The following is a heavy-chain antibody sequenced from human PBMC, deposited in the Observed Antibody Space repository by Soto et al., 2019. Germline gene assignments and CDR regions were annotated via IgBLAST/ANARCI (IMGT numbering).Heavy chain of an antibody. CDR2: ISYDGSDK. CDR3: VGGQYYFHY. J-gene: IGHJ4*02. V-gene: IGHV3-30*03. Sequence: QVQLVESGGGVVQPGRSLRLSCAASGFPFTSYGMHWVSEGPDKGLEWVAIISYDGSDKYYADSVKGRFTISRDNSKNTLYLQMNSLRPEDTALYYCVGGQYYFHYRGQGTLVIVSS. CDR1: GFPFTSYG. D-gene: IGHD3-10*01.